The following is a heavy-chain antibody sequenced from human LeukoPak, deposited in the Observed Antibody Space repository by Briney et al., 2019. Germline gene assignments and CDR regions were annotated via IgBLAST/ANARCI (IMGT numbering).Heavy chain of an antibody. Sequence: GSLRLSCAASGFTFSSYGMHWVRQAPGKGLEWVAVIWYDGSNKYYADSVKGRFTISRDNSKNTLYLQMNSLRAEDTAVYYCVRGNYGGNSHDYWGQGTLVTVSS. V-gene: IGHV3-33*01. D-gene: IGHD4-23*01. J-gene: IGHJ4*02. CDR3: VRGNYGGNSHDY. CDR1: GFTFSSYG. CDR2: IWYDGSNK.